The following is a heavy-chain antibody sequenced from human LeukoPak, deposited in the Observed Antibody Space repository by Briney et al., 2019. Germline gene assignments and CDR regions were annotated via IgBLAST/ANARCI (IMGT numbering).Heavy chain of an antibody. CDR1: GFTFSSYG. Sequence: GGSLRLSCAASGFTFSSYGMHWARQAPGKGLEWVAFIRYDGSNKYYADSVKGRFTISRDNSKNTLYLQMNSLRAEDTAVYYCAKDLEGYSYGYDYFDYWGQGTLVTVSS. CDR3: AKDLEGYSYGYDYFDY. CDR2: IRYDGSNK. J-gene: IGHJ4*02. D-gene: IGHD5-18*01. V-gene: IGHV3-30*02.